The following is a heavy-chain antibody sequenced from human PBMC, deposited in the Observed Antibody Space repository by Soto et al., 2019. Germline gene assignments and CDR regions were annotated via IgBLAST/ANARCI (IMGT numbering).Heavy chain of an antibody. Sequence: EVQLLESGGGLVQPGGSLRLSCAASGFTFSSYAMNWVRQAPGKGLEWVSAISGSGGSTYYADSVKGRFTISRDNSKNTLYLQMNSLRAEDTAVYYCAKVGVPERNYFDYWGQGTLVTVSS. D-gene: IGHD3-10*01. CDR2: ISGSGGST. V-gene: IGHV3-23*01. J-gene: IGHJ4*02. CDR1: GFTFSSYA. CDR3: AKVGVPERNYFDY.